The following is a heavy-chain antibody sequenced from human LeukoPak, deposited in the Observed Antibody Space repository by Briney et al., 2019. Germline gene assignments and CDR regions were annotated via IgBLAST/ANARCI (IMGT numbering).Heavy chain of an antibody. V-gene: IGHV4-59*01. J-gene: IGHJ4*01. Sequence: PSETLSLTCTVSGGSISSYYWSWIRQPAGKGLEWIGYIYYSGSTNYNPSLKSRVTISVDTSKNQFSLKLSSVTAADTAVYYCARLGYSYGYFSFDYWGQGTLVTVSS. CDR3: ARLGYSYGYFSFDY. D-gene: IGHD5-18*01. CDR2: IYYSGST. CDR1: GGSISSYY.